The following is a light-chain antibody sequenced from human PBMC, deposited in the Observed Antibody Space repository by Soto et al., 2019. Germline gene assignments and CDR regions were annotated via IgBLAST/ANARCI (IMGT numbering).Light chain of an antibody. J-gene: IGLJ2*01. Sequence: QSALTQPASVSGSPGQSSTISCTGTSSDVGGYNYFSWYQQHPAKAPKLMIYDVSNRPSGVSNRISGSKSDNTASLTISGLQAEDEADYYCSSYTSSSTRVFGGGTKLTVL. CDR3: SSYTSSSTRV. CDR1: SSDVGGYNY. V-gene: IGLV2-14*01. CDR2: DVS.